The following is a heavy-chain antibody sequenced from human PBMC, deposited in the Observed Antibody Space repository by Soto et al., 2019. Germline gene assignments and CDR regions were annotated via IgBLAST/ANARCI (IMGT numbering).Heavy chain of an antibody. CDR3: ATVILVDTAMGGYYFDY. CDR1: GYTLTELS. CDR2: FDPEDGET. V-gene: IGHV1-24*01. Sequence: GASVKVSCKVSGYTLTELSMHWVRQAPGKGLEWMGGFDPEDGETIYAQKFQGRVTMTEGTSTDTAYMELSSLRSEDTAVYYCATVILVDTAMGGYYFDYWGQGTLVTVSS. D-gene: IGHD5-18*01. J-gene: IGHJ4*02.